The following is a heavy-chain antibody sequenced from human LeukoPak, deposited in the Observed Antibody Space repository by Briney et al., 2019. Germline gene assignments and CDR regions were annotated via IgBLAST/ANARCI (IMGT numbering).Heavy chain of an antibody. D-gene: IGHD2-15*01. CDR1: GYTFTSYY. J-gene: IGHJ5*02. CDR3: ASTVLGYCSGGSCPGPCNWFDP. Sequence: GASVKVSCKASGYTFTSYYMHWVRQAPGQGLEWMGIINPSGGSTSYAQKFQGRVTMTRDTSTSTVYMELSSLRSEDTAVYYCASTVLGYCSGGSCPGPCNWFDPWGQGTLVTVSS. CDR2: INPSGGST. V-gene: IGHV1-46*01.